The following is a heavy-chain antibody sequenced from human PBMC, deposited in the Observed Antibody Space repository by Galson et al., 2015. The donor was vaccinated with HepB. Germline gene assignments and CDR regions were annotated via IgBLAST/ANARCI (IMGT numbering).Heavy chain of an antibody. V-gene: IGHV3-64D*06. J-gene: IGHJ4*02. CDR3: VNDGVNSGGPFDY. CDR1: GFTFSTYA. D-gene: IGHD4-23*01. Sequence: SLRLSCAASGFTFSTYAMHWVRQAPGKGLEYVSTISSNGDSTYYADSVKGRFTISRDNSKNTVYLQMSSLRAEDTAVYYCVNDGVNSGGPFDYWAREPWPPSPQ. CDR2: ISSNGDST.